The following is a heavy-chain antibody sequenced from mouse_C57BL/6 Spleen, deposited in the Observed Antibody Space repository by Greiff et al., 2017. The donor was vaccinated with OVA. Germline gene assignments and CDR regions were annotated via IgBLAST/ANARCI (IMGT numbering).Heavy chain of an antibody. CDR2: IDPSDSYT. V-gene: IGHV1-50*01. D-gene: IGHD3-2*02. J-gene: IGHJ2*01. CDR3: ARWSHNQLRLSDY. Sequence: QVQLQQPGAELVKPGASVKLSCKASGYTFTSYWMQWVKQRPGQGLEWIGEIDPSDSYTNYNQKFKGKATLTVDTSSSTAYMQLSSLTSEDSAVYYCARWSHNQLRLSDYWGQGTTLTVSS. CDR1: GYTFTSYW.